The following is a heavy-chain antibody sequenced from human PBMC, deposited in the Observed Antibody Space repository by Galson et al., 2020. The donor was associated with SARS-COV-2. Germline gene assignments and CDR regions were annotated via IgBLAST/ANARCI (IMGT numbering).Heavy chain of an antibody. Sequence: GGSLLSCAASGFTFSSYAMHWVRQAPGKGLEWVAVISYDGSNKYYADSVKGRFTISRDNSKNTLYLQMNSLRAEDTAVYYCARDGAYYDILTGYFQGPHYYYYYYMDVWGKGTTVTVSS. D-gene: IGHD3-9*01. CDR1: GFTFSSYA. CDR2: ISYDGSNK. V-gene: IGHV3-30*01. CDR3: ARDGAYYDILTGYFQGPHYYYYYYMDV. J-gene: IGHJ6*03.